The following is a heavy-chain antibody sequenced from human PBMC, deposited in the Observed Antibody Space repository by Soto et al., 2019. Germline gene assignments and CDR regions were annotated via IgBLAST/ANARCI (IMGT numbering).Heavy chain of an antibody. D-gene: IGHD2-15*01. V-gene: IGHV4-31*03. J-gene: IGHJ4*02. CDR2: IYYSGAT. CDR3: ARRYGGTFDY. CDR1: GGSISSGGYY. Sequence: PSETLSLTCTVSGGSISSGGYYWSWIRQHPGKGLEWIGHIYYSGATYYNPYLKSRITISVDTSNNQFYLRMSSVTAADTAVYYCARRYGGTFDYWGQGTLVTVSS.